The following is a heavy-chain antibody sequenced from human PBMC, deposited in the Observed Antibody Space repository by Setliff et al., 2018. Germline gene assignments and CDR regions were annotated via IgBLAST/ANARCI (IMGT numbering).Heavy chain of an antibody. CDR3: ARGKMDVVAAGGKNCAMDV. Sequence: SVKVSCKASGGTFSNYAISWVRQAPGQGLEWMVGIIPRLRSGNYAQRFQGRVTITADESTSTVYMELTSLRAEDTAVYYCARGKMDVVAAGGKNCAMDVWGQGT. CDR1: GGTFSNYA. CDR2: IIPRLRSG. V-gene: IGHV1-69*13. J-gene: IGHJ6*02. D-gene: IGHD6-13*01.